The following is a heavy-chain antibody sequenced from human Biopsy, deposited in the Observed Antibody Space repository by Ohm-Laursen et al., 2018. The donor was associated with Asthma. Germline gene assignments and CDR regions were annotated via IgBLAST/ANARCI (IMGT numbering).Heavy chain of an antibody. CDR2: ISPNNGGT. D-gene: IGHD3-22*01. Sequence: LVKVSCKASGYTFTNYHMHWVRQAPGEGLEWMGRISPNNGGTNYAQKFQGRVTMTRDRSISTAYMELSRLRFDDTAVYYCARDPLYGSSAYIGDVFDIWGQGTMVTVSS. CDR1: GYTFTNYH. J-gene: IGHJ3*02. CDR3: ARDPLYGSSAYIGDVFDI. V-gene: IGHV1-2*06.